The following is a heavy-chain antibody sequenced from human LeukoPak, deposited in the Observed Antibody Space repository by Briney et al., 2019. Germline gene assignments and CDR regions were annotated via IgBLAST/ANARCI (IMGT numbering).Heavy chain of an antibody. J-gene: IGHJ5*02. CDR1: GYSFTSYW. D-gene: IGHD2-15*01. V-gene: IGHV5-51*01. CDR3: ARRGSYCSGGSCRGNWFDP. Sequence: GESLKISCKGSGYSFTSYWIGWVRQMPGKGLEWMGIIYHGDSDTRYSPSFQGQVTISADKSISTAYLQWSSLKASDTAMYYCARRGSYCSGGSCRGNWFDPWGQGTLVTVSS. CDR2: IYHGDSDT.